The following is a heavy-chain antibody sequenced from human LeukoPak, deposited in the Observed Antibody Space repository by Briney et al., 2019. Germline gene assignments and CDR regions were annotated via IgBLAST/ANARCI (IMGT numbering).Heavy chain of an antibody. Sequence: SETLCLTCTVSGGTVSSSGYYWGRIRQPPGKGLEWTRSIYYSGSTYYNPSLNSRVSISVDTSKNQFSLNLTSVTAADTAVYFCARPGIAATGAFDCWGQGSLVTVSS. V-gene: IGHV4-39*01. CDR3: ARPGIAATGAFDC. D-gene: IGHD6-13*01. CDR2: IYYSGST. CDR1: GGTVSSSGYY. J-gene: IGHJ4*02.